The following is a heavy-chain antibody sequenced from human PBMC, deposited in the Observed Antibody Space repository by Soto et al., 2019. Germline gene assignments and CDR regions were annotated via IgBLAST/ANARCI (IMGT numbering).Heavy chain of an antibody. Sequence: ASVKVSCKASGYTFTRYDINWVRQATGQGLEWMGWMNPNSGNTGYAQKFQGRVTMTRNTSISTAYMELSSLRSEDTAVYYCARTTHYYYYMDVWGKGTTVTVSS. J-gene: IGHJ6*03. V-gene: IGHV1-8*01. CDR2: MNPNSGNT. CDR3: ARTTHYYYYMDV. CDR1: GYTFTRYD. D-gene: IGHD4-17*01.